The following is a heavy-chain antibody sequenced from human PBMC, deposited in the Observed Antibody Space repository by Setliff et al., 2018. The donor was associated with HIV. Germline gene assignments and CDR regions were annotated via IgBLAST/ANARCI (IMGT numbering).Heavy chain of an antibody. D-gene: IGHD3-10*01. J-gene: IGHJ4*02. V-gene: IGHV4-61*02. CDR3: ARESYFHYFDY. CDR2: IYTSGST. CDR1: GGSISSGTYY. Sequence: SETLSLTCTVSGGSISSGTYYWSWIRQPAGKGLEWIGRIYTSGSTNYNPSLKSRVTISVDTSKNQLSLKLSSVTAADAAVYYCARESYFHYFDYWGQGTLVTVSS.